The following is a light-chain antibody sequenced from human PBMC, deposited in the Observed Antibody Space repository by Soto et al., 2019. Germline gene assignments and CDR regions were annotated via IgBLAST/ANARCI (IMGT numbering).Light chain of an antibody. Sequence: PGDRATLSCRASQSVNSNYLAWYQRKPGQAPRLLIYGASNRATDIPYRFSASVSGTDFTLTITRLEAEDFAVYYCQQYDSTPPTFGQGTKVEVK. CDR2: GAS. V-gene: IGKV3-20*01. CDR3: QQYDSTPPT. J-gene: IGKJ1*01. CDR1: QSVNSNY.